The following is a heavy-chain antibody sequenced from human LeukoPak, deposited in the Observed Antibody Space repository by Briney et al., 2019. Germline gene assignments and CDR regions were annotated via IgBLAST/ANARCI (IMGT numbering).Heavy chain of an antibody. J-gene: IGHJ3*02. Sequence: SGGSLRLSCAASRFTFRSYEMNWVRQAPGKGLEWVSYISSSGNTIYYADSVKGRFTISRDNSKNTLYLQMNSLRAEDTAVYYCAKDRVVVAATFAFDIWGQGTMVTVSS. CDR1: RFTFRSYE. CDR3: AKDRVVVAATFAFDI. D-gene: IGHD2-15*01. V-gene: IGHV3-48*03. CDR2: ISSSGNTI.